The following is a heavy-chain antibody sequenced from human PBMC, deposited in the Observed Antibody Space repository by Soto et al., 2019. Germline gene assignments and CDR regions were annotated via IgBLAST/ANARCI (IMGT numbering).Heavy chain of an antibody. V-gene: IGHV3-74*01. J-gene: IGHJ4*02. D-gene: IGHD2-15*01. Sequence: EVQLVESGGGLVQPGGSLRLFCAASGFTFSSYWMHWVRQAPGKGLEWVSRINSDGSSTSYAGSVKGRFTISRDNAKNTLYLQMNSLRAEDKAVYYCVRTSLVVAAATREDYWGQGTLVTVSS. CDR3: VRTSLVVAAATREDY. CDR2: INSDGSST. CDR1: GFTFSSYW.